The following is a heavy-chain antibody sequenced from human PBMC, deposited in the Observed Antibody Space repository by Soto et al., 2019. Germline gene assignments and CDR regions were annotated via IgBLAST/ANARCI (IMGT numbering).Heavy chain of an antibody. CDR3: ARGPLKSFPRPKTYYYYYMDV. CDR2: INHSGST. CDR1: GGSFSGYY. Sequence: QVQLQQWGAGLLKPSETLSLTCAVYGGSFSGYYWIWIRQPPGKGLEWIGEINHSGSTNYNPSLKSRVTISVDTSKNQFSLKLSSVTAADTAVYYCARGPLKSFPRPKTYYYYYMDVWGKGTTVTVSS. J-gene: IGHJ6*03. D-gene: IGHD1-26*01. V-gene: IGHV4-34*01.